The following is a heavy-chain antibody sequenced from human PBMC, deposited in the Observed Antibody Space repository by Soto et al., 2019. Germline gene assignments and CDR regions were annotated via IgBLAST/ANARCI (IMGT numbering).Heavy chain of an antibody. CDR2: INPSGGST. CDR3: ARAPSGWYGHYYMDV. Sequence: GASVKVSCKASGYTFTSYYMHWVRQAPGQGLEWMGIINPSGGSTSYAQKFQGRVTITADKSTSTAYMELSSLRSEDTAVYYCARAPSGWYGHYYMDVWGKGTTVTVSS. V-gene: IGHV1-46*01. CDR1: GYTFTSYY. J-gene: IGHJ6*03. D-gene: IGHD6-19*01.